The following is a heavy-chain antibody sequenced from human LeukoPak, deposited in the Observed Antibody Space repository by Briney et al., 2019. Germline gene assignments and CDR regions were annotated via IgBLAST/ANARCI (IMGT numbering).Heavy chain of an antibody. CDR2: ISPYNGNI. CDR3: ARAGAYNYMDV. Sequence: GASVKVSCKASGYIFTTYDISWVRQAPGQGLEWMGWISPYNGNIDYAQSLQGRVTMTTDTSTSTAYMELRSLRSDDTAVYYCARAGAYNYMDVWGKGTTVTVSS. D-gene: IGHD2-21*01. CDR1: GYIFTTYD. V-gene: IGHV1-18*04. J-gene: IGHJ6*03.